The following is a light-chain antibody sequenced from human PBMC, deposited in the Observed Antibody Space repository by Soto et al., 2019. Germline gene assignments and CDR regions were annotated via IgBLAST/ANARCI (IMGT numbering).Light chain of an antibody. Sequence: EIVMTQSPATLSVSPGDTATLSYRASQSVSSSLAWYQQKPGQAPRLLSYGASTRATDIPARFSGSGSGTEFTLTISSLQSEDVALYYCQQYDTWLPAWTFGQGTKVDIK. CDR2: GAS. CDR1: QSVSSS. CDR3: QQYDTWLPAWT. J-gene: IGKJ1*01. V-gene: IGKV3-15*01.